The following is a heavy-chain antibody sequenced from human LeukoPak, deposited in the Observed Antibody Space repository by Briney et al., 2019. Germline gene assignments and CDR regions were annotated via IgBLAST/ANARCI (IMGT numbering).Heavy chain of an antibody. CDR2: ISYDGNNK. CDR1: GFTFSSYA. Sequence: GRSLRLSCAASGFTFSSYAMHWVRQAPGKGLNWVAVISYDGNNKFYADSVKGRFTISRDNSKNTLYLQMNSLRVEDTAVYYCARGGAYTAGGYWGQGTLVTVSS. CDR3: ARGGAYTAGGY. J-gene: IGHJ4*02. D-gene: IGHD5-18*01. V-gene: IGHV3-30-3*01.